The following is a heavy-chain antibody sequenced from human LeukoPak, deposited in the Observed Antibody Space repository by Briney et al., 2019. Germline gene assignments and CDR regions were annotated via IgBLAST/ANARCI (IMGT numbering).Heavy chain of an antibody. J-gene: IGHJ4*02. CDR2: ISWNSGSI. V-gene: IGHV3-9*01. Sequence: PGRSLRLSCAASGFTFDDYAMHWVRQAPGKGLEWVSGISWNSGSIGYADSVKGRFTISRDNAKNSLYLQMNSLRAEDTAVYYCACDFDYWGQGTLVTVSS. CDR1: GFTFDDYA. CDR3: ACDFDY.